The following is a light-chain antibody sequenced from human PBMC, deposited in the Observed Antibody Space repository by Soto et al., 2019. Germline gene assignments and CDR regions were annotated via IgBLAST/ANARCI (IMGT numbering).Light chain of an antibody. CDR3: QQYDNLPLFT. CDR2: DES. J-gene: IGKJ3*01. V-gene: IGKV1-33*01. CDR1: QDISNY. Sequence: DIQMTQSPSSLSASVGDRVTITCQASQDISNYLNWYQQKPGKAPQLLIYDESNLETGVPSRFNGSGSGTDFTFTISSLQAEDIATYYCQQYDNLPLFTFGPGTKVEIK.